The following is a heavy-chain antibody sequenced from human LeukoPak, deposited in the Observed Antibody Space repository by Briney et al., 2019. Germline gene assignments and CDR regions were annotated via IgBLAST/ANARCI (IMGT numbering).Heavy chain of an antibody. V-gene: IGHV3-7*03. CDR2: IKQDGSEK. CDR3: AKERPHFFDY. J-gene: IGHJ4*02. CDR1: GFTFSSYW. Sequence: GGSLRLSCAASGFTFSSYWMGWVRPAPGKGLEWVANIKQDGSEKYYVDSVKGRFTISRDNSKNTLYLQMNSLRAEDTAVYYCAKERPHFFDYWGQGTLVTVSS.